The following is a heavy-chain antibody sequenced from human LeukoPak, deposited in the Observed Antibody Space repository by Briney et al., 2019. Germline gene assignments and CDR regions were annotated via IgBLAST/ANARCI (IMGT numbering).Heavy chain of an antibody. D-gene: IGHD3-16*01. Sequence: GGSLRLSCAASGFTFSSYAMSWVRQAPGKGLEWVSAISGSGGSTYYADSVKGRFTISRDNSKNTLYLQMNSLRAEDTAVYYCAKDRGIMIKFGGDHFQHWGQGTLVTVSS. V-gene: IGHV3-23*01. CDR2: ISGSGGST. CDR1: GFTFSSYA. CDR3: AKDRGIMIKFGGDHFQH. J-gene: IGHJ1*01.